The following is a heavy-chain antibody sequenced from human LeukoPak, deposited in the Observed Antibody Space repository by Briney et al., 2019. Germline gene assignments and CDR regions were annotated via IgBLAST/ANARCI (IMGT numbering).Heavy chain of an antibody. CDR2: IYYSGST. Sequence: PSETLSLTCTVSGGSISSSSYYWGWIRQPPGKGLEWIGSIYYSGSTYYNPSLKSRVTISVDTSKNQFSLKLSSVTAADTAVYYCARREGWERTLDYWGQGTLVTVSS. D-gene: IGHD1-26*01. CDR3: ARREGWERTLDY. CDR1: GGSISSSSYY. V-gene: IGHV4-39*01. J-gene: IGHJ4*02.